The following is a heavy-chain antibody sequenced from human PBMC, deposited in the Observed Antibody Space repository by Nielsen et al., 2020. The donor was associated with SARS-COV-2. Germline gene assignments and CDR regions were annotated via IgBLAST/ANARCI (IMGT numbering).Heavy chain of an antibody. J-gene: IGHJ6*02. CDR1: GYSFTSYW. D-gene: IGHD3-9*01. CDR3: ARHFDWLLMGYQGGAGGYGMDV. V-gene: IGHV5-10-1*01. CDR2: IDPSDSYT. Sequence: GESLKISCKGSGYSFTSYWISWVRQMPGKGLEWMGRIDPSDSYTNYSPSFQGHVTISADKSISTAYLQWSSLKASDTAMYYCARHFDWLLMGYQGGAGGYGMDVWGQGTTVTVSS.